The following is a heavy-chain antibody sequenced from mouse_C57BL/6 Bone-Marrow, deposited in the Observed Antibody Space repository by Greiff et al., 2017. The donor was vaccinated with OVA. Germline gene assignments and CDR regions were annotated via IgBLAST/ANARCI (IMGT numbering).Heavy chain of an antibody. V-gene: IGHV5-9-1*02. D-gene: IGHD2-3*01. CDR3: TRDGGGYYLFDY. CDR2: ISSGGDYI. Sequence: EVKVVESGEGLVKPGGSLKLSCAASGFTFSSYAMSWVRQTPEKRLEWVAYISSGGDYIYYADTVKGRFTISRDNARNTLYLQMSSLKSEDTAMYYCTRDGGGYYLFDYWGQGTTLTVSS. CDR1: GFTFSSYA. J-gene: IGHJ2*01.